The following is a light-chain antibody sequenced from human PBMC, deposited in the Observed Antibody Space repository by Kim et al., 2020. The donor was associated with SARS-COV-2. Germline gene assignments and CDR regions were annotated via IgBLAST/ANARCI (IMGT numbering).Light chain of an antibody. J-gene: IGLJ1*01. Sequence: SITISCTRTSSDVGGYNYVSWYQHHPGKAPKLMIYDVSKRPSGVSNRFSGSKSGNTASLTISGLQAEDEADYYCSSYTSSNTFYVFGTGTKVTVL. CDR1: SSDVGGYNY. CDR2: DVS. V-gene: IGLV2-14*03. CDR3: SSYTSSNTFYV.